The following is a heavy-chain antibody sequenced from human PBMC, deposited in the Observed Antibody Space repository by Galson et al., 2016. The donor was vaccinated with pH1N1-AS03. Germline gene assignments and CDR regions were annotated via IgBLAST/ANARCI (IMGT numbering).Heavy chain of an antibody. V-gene: IGHV1-69*13. CDR1: GGTFSNYA. Sequence: SVKVSCKASGGTFSNYAFNWVRLAPGQGLEWMGGITPIFGTTQYAQKFQGRVTITADESRNTAYMELSSLSSAATAVYYCAREATIFGVAGLHMDVWGQGTTVTVSS. D-gene: IGHD3-3*01. CDR2: ITPIFGTT. CDR3: AREATIFGVAGLHMDV. J-gene: IGHJ6*02.